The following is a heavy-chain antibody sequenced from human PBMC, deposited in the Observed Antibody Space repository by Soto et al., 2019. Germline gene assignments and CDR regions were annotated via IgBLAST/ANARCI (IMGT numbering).Heavy chain of an antibody. D-gene: IGHD3-3*01. Sequence: ASVKVSCKASGFTFSDSAVQWVRQARGQPLERIGYIVVGNGNTNFAQRFQERVTFSSDKSRGTAYMELRSLRSEDTAVYYCEATTHYDFWSGYFTGVAFDIWGKGTKVTVSS. J-gene: IGHJ3*02. CDR2: IVVGNGNT. V-gene: IGHV1-58*01. CDR1: GFTFSDSA. CDR3: EATTHYDFWSGYFTGVAFDI.